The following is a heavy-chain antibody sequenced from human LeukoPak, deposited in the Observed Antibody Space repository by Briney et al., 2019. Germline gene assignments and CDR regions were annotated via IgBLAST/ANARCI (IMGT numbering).Heavy chain of an antibody. CDR1: GGTFSSYA. Sequence: SVKVSCKASGGTFSSYAISWVRQAPGQGLEWMGRIIPILGIANYAQKFQGRVTITRDTSASTAYMELSSLRSEDTAVYYCARDRERYSGYEIDYWGQGTLVTVSS. D-gene: IGHD5-12*01. V-gene: IGHV1-69*04. J-gene: IGHJ4*02. CDR2: IIPILGIA. CDR3: ARDRERYSGYEIDY.